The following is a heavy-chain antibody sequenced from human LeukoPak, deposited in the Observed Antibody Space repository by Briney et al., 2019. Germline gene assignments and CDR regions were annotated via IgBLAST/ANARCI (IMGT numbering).Heavy chain of an antibody. D-gene: IGHD3-22*01. CDR2: MYSGGTT. CDR1: GFTVSNNY. Sequence: GGSLRLSCAASGFTVSNNYMNWVRQAPGKGLEWVSVMYSGGTTYYADSVKGRFSISRDKSKITVFLQMSSLKAEDTAVYYCASPSSGQSFDTWGQGTTVTVSS. V-gene: IGHV3-53*01. J-gene: IGHJ3*02. CDR3: ASPSSGQSFDT.